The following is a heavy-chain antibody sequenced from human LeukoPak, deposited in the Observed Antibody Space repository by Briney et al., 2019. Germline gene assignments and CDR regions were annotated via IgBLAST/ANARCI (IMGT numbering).Heavy chain of an antibody. D-gene: IGHD4-17*01. CDR3: ARVHDYGDFYAFDI. V-gene: IGHV1-18*01. J-gene: IGHJ3*02. CDR1: GYTFTSYG. Sequence: ASVKVSCKASGYTFTSYGISWVRQAPGQGLEWMGWISAYNGNTNYAQKLQGRVTMTTDTSTSTAYMELRSLRSDDTAVYHCARVHDYGDFYAFDIWGQGTMVTVSS. CDR2: ISAYNGNT.